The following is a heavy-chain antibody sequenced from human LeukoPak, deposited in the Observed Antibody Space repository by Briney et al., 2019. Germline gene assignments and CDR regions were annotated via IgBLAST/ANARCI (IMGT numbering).Heavy chain of an antibody. CDR2: IYYSGST. D-gene: IGHD3-22*01. V-gene: IGHV4-59*08. J-gene: IGHJ6*02. CDR3: ARHLVPYYDSSGYYDYYGMDV. Sequence: SETLSLTCTVSGGSISSYYWSWIRQPPGKGPEWIGYIYYSGSTNYNPSLKSRVTISVDTSENQFSLKLSSVTAADTAVYYCARHLVPYYDSSGYYDYYGMDVWGQGTTVTVSS. CDR1: GGSISSYY.